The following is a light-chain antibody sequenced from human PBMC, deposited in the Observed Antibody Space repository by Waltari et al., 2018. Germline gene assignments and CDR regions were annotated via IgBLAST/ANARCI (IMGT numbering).Light chain of an antibody. V-gene: IGKV3-20*01. CDR2: EAS. CDR1: QRFTSNC. J-gene: IGKJ1*01. CDR3: QQHGSSPRT. Sequence: STRASQRFTSNCVGWCLHKPGPATLLVIDEASTGATGIPDWFSGSGSGTDSTLTISRLEHEDVAVYYCQQHGSSPRTFGQGTKVEIK.